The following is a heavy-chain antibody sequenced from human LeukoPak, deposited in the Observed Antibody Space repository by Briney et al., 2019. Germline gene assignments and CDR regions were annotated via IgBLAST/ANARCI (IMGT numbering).Heavy chain of an antibody. CDR2: FNPGGST. Sequence: SETLSLTCAVSGYAISSGYYWGWIRQPPGKGLEWIGSFNPGGSTYYNPSLKSRVTMSVDTSKNQFSLNLSSVTAADTAVYYCARGTTRLCPDYWGQGTLVIVSS. CDR3: ARGTTRLCPDY. J-gene: IGHJ4*02. D-gene: IGHD1-7*01. V-gene: IGHV4-38-2*01. CDR1: GYAISSGYY.